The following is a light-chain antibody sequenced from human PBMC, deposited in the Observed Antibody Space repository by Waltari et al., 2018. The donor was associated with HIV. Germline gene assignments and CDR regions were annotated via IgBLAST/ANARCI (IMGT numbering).Light chain of an antibody. CDR3: LQSYSAPRT. Sequence: DIQMTQSPSSLSASIGDRVTITCRASQTISNNLYWYKQKPGKSRKLPICYASSLQNGVPSRFSGSGSGTDFTLTISSLQHEDFATYYCLQSYSAPRTFGQVIKVEIK. J-gene: IGKJ1*01. V-gene: IGKV1-39*01. CDR2: YAS. CDR1: QTISNN.